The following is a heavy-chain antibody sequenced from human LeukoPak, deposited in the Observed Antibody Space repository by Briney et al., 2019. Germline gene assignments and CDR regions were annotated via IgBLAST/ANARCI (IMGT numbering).Heavy chain of an antibody. CDR3: ARYPVSYTSNWHYFLDY. Sequence: ASVEVSCKASGYTFTNYGITWVRQAPGQGLEWMGWISPSNGNTNYAQKIQGRVTMTSDTSTSTGYMDLRSLTSDETDVYYCARYPVSYTSNWHYFLDYWGQGTLLTVSS. CDR2: ISPSNGNT. V-gene: IGHV1-18*04. J-gene: IGHJ4*02. D-gene: IGHD1-7*01. CDR1: GYTFTNYG.